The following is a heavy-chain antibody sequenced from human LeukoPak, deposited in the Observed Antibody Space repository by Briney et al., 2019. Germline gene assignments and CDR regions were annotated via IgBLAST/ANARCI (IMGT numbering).Heavy chain of an antibody. CDR1: GFTFSSYS. D-gene: IGHD5-12*01. CDR3: ARDLDSGRSDY. J-gene: IGHJ4*02. V-gene: IGHV3-21*01. CDR2: ISSSSSYI. Sequence: GGSLRLSCAASGFTFSSYSMNWVRQAPGKGLEWVSSISSSSSYIYYADSVKGRFTISRDNAKNSLYLQMNSLRAEDTAVYYCARDLDSGRSDYWGQGTLVTVSS.